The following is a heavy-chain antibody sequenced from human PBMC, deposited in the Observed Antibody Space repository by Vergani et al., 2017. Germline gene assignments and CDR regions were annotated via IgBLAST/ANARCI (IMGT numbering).Heavy chain of an antibody. CDR1: GYTFSNHW. Sequence: EVQLVQSGAEVKKPGESLRIPCKASGYTFSNHWIAWVRQLSGKGLEYMGIIYPGDSDIRYSPSFQGQVTISADKSISTAYLQWRSLKASDTAIYYCTRHVPCGDGACLHFDHWGQGTQVTVSS. V-gene: IGHV5-51*01. D-gene: IGHD2-21*01. CDR3: TRHVPCGDGACLHFDH. J-gene: IGHJ4*02. CDR2: IYPGDSDI.